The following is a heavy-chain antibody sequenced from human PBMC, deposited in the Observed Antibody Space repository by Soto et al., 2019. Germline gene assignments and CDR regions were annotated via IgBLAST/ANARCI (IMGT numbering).Heavy chain of an antibody. CDR3: AREFFGAGNWFDP. J-gene: IGHJ5*02. Sequence: SETLSLTCTVSGGSISSYCWSWIRQPPGKGLEWIGYIYYSGSTNYNPSLKSRVTISVDTSKNQFSLKLSSVTAADTAVYYCAREFFGAGNWFDPWGQGTLVTVSS. V-gene: IGHV4-59*01. D-gene: IGHD3-3*01. CDR2: IYYSGST. CDR1: GGSISSYC.